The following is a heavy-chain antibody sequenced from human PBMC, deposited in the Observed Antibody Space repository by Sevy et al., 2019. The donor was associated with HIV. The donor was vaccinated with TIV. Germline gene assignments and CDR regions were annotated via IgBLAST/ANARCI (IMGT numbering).Heavy chain of an antibody. D-gene: IGHD6-13*01. CDR3: AVEFYSSSWSFEY. CDR1: GGSISSSSYY. V-gene: IGHV4-39*01. CDR2: IYYSGST. Sequence: SETLSLTCTVSGGSISSSSYYWGWIRQPPGKGLEWIGGIYYSGSTSYNPSLRSRVTISVDTSKNQFSLKLSSVTAADTAVYYCAVEFYSSSWSFEYWGQGTLVTVSS. J-gene: IGHJ4*02.